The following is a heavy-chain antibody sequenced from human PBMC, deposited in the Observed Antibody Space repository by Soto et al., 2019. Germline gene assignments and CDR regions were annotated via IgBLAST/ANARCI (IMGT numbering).Heavy chain of an antibody. CDR1: GYTFTGYY. D-gene: IGHD2-15*01. CDR2: INPNSGGT. Sequence: ASVKVSCKASGYTFTGYYMHWVRQAPGQGLEWMGWINPNSGGTNYAQKFQGRVTMTRDTSTSTVYMELSSLRSEDTAVYYCAREAVGCSGGSCYSDLDYWGQGTLVTVSS. CDR3: AREAVGCSGGSCYSDLDY. V-gene: IGHV1-2*02. J-gene: IGHJ4*02.